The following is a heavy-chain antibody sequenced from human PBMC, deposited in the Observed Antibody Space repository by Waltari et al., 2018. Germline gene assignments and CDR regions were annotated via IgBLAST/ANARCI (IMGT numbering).Heavy chain of an antibody. J-gene: IGHJ3*02. CDR2: IYWNDDK. CDR1: GFSLSTSGVG. Sequence: QITLKESGPTLVKPTQTLTLTCTFSGFSLSTSGVGVVWMRQPPGKALEWLALIYWNDDKLYSPSLKSRLTITKDTSKNQVVLTMTNMDPVDTATYYCAHMGNFGLDGRAFDIWGQGTMVTVSS. D-gene: IGHD3-3*01. V-gene: IGHV2-5*01. CDR3: AHMGNFGLDGRAFDI.